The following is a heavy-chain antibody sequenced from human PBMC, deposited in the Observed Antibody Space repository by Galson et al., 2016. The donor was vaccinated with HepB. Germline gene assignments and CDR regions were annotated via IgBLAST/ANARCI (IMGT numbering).Heavy chain of an antibody. D-gene: IGHD5-24*01. J-gene: IGHJ3*02. CDR3: ARIRSATNDAFDI. Sequence: PALVKPTQILTLTCTFSGFSLSTSGMCVSWIRQPPGKALEWLALIDSDDDKYYSTSLKTRLTISKDTSKNQVVLTMTSMDPVDTATYYCARIRSATNDAFDIWGQGTMVIVSS. V-gene: IGHV2-70*01. CDR2: IDSDDDK. CDR1: GFSLSTSGMC.